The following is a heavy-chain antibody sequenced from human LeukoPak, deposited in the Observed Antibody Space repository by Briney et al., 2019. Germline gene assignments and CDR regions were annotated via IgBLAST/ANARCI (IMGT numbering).Heavy chain of an antibody. J-gene: IGHJ4*02. CDR2: ISGSGVST. Sequence: GGSLRLSCAASGFTFSGYAMSWVRQAPGKGLEWVSGISGSGVSTYYADSVKGRFTISRDNSKNTLYLQMNSLRAEDTAVYYCAKDRSYYDSSGYIYYFDYWGQGTLVTVSS. D-gene: IGHD3-22*01. CDR3: AKDRSYYDSSGYIYYFDY. CDR1: GFTFSGYA. V-gene: IGHV3-23*01.